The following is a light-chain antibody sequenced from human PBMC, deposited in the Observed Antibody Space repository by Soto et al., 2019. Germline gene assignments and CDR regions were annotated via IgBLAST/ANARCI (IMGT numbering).Light chain of an antibody. CDR3: QQLNSYPRNT. CDR2: KAS. CDR1: QNINTW. Sequence: DIQMTQSPSTVSASVGDRVTITCRASQNINTWLAWYQQKPGKAPKLLILKASSLESGVPSRFSGSGSGTEFTLTISSLQPEDFATYYCQQLNSYPRNTFGQGTRLEIK. J-gene: IGKJ5*01. V-gene: IGKV1-5*03.